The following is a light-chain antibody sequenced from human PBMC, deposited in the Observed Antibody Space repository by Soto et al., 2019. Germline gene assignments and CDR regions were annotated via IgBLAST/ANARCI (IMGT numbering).Light chain of an antibody. CDR1: QGVSSY. CDR3: QQRSNWPSIT. CDR2: GAT. J-gene: IGKJ5*01. Sequence: EIVFTQSPATLSLSPGERATLSCRASQGVSSYLAWYQQKPGQAPSLIIYGATTRAKGIPARFSGSGSGTEFTLTINSLEPEDFAVYYCQQRSNWPSITFGQGTRLEIK. V-gene: IGKV3-11*01.